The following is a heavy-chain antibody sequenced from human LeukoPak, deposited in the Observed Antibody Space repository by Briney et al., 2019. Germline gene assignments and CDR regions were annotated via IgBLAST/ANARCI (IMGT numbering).Heavy chain of an antibody. D-gene: IGHD1-7*01. CDR3: AREELGHYYYGMDV. V-gene: IGHV3-53*01. Sequence: GGSLRLSCAASGFTVSSNYMSWVRQAPGKGLEWVSVIYSGGSTYYADSVKGRFTISRDNSKNTLYLQMNSLRAEDTAVYYCAREELGHYYYGMDVWGQGTTVTVSS. CDR2: IYSGGST. J-gene: IGHJ6*02. CDR1: GFTVSSNY.